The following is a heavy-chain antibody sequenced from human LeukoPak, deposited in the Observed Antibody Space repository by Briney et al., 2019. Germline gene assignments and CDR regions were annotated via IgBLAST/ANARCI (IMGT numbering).Heavy chain of an antibody. J-gene: IGHJ3*02. V-gene: IGHV3-53*01. CDR1: GFTVRSNY. D-gene: IGHD5-18*01. CDR2: IYGGGST. Sequence: GGSLRLSCAASGFTVRSNYMNWVRQAPGKGLEWVSVIYGGGSTYYPDSVKGRFTISIDYSKNTLYRQMTSVRAEDTAVYYCARDISPWDTNIPDAFDIWGQGTMVTVSS. CDR3: ARDISPWDTNIPDAFDI.